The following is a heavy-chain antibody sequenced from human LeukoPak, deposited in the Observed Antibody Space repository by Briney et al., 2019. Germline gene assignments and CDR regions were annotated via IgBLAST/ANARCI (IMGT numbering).Heavy chain of an antibody. Sequence: GGSLRLSCAPSGFTFDDYAMHWVRQAPGKGLEWVSGISRNSGSIGYADSVKGRFTISRDNAKNSLYLQMNSLGAEDTALYYCAKDNRLAPYYFDYWGQGTLVTVSS. V-gene: IGHV3-9*01. CDR2: ISRNSGSI. D-gene: IGHD3-9*01. J-gene: IGHJ4*02. CDR3: AKDNRLAPYYFDY. CDR1: GFTFDDYA.